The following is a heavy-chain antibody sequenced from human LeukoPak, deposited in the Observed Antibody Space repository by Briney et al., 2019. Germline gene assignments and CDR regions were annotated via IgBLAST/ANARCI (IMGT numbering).Heavy chain of an antibody. CDR3: AKDSSAYVEQQLVPGDY. V-gene: IGHV3-23*01. CDR1: GFTFSSYA. CDR2: ISGSGGST. Sequence: PGGSLRLSCAASGFTFSSYAMSWVRQAPGKGLEWVSAISGSGGSTYYADSVKGRFTISRDNSKNTLYLQMNSLRAEDTAVYYCAKDSSAYVEQQLVPGDYWGQGTLVTVSS. J-gene: IGHJ4*02. D-gene: IGHD6-13*01.